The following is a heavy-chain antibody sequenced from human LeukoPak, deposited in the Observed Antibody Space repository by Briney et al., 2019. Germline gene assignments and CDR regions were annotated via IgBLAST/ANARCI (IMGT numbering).Heavy chain of an antibody. CDR2: INHSGSP. Sequence: PSETLSLTCAVSGESHSRFYWSWIRQSPGRGLEWIGEINHSGSPNYNPSLKSRVTISLDTSKNQFSLRVPSVTAADTAVYYCARRCITMVRGVRKGMIDYWGQGTLVTVSS. V-gene: IGHV4-34*01. CDR3: ARRCITMVRGVRKGMIDY. CDR1: GESHSRFY. J-gene: IGHJ4*02. D-gene: IGHD3-10*01.